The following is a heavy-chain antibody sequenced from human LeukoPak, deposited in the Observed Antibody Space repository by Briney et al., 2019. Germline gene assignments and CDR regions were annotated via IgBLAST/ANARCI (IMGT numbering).Heavy chain of an antibody. CDR2: IYYSGST. V-gene: IGHV4-59*08. CDR3: ARIPGGITMGFDY. D-gene: IGHD3-10*01. CDR1: GGSISNYY. Sequence: SETLSLTCTVSGGSISNYYWSWIRQPPGKGLEWIGYIYYSGSTNYNPSLKSRVTISVDTSKNQFSLKLSSVTAADTAVYYCARIPGGITMGFDYWGQGTLVTVSS. J-gene: IGHJ4*02.